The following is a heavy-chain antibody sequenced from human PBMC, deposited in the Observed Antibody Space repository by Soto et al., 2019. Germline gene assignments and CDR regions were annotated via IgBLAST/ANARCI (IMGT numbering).Heavy chain of an antibody. CDR3: AKANSITIVRGVVVNGMDV. CDR2: ISYDGLNK. V-gene: IGHV3-30*04. CDR1: GFTFSAYA. Sequence: GGSLRHSCAASGFTFSAYAMHWVRQAPGKGLEWVAVISYDGLNKYYADSVKGRFTISRDNSKTTLYLQMNSLRTEDTAVYYCAKANSITIVRGVVVNGMDVWGQGT. D-gene: IGHD3-10*01. J-gene: IGHJ6*02.